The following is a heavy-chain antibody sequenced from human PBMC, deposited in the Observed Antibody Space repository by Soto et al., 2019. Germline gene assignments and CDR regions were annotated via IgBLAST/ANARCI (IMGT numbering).Heavy chain of an antibody. V-gene: IGHV3-74*01. CDR3: ARGGAMGVDY. CDR1: GFTFNTHW. CDR2: IYFDGITA. Sequence: GGSLRLSCTASGFTFNTHWMHWVRQAPGKGLVWVSRIYFDGITANYADSVKGRLTVSRDNAKNTVYLHVNTLRDEDTAVYYCARGGAMGVDYWGQGTLVTVSS. D-gene: IGHD1-26*01. J-gene: IGHJ4*02.